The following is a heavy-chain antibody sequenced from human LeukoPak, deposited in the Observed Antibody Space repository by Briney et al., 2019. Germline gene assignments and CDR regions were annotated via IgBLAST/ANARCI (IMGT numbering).Heavy chain of an antibody. CDR3: AKDVWRGPFDAFDM. Sequence: GGSLRLSCAASGFIFSRYGMSWVRQAPGKGLEWVSAISGSGGTTYYADSVKGRFTISRDNVKNSLYLQMNSLRPEDTAVYYCAKDVWRGPFDAFDMWGQGTMVTVSS. J-gene: IGHJ3*02. CDR2: ISGSGGTT. D-gene: IGHD3-3*01. V-gene: IGHV3-23*01. CDR1: GFIFSRYG.